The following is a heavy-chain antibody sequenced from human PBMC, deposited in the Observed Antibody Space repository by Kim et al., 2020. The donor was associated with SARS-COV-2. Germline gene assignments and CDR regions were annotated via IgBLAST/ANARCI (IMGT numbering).Heavy chain of an antibody. V-gene: IGHV4-39*01. CDR3: ARRAFTIFGVAGPNWF. CDR1: GGSISSSSYY. Sequence: SETLSLTCTVSGGSISSSSYYWGWIRQPPGKGLEWIGSIYYSGSTYYNPSLKSRVTISVDTSKNQFSLKLSSVTAADTAVYYCARRAFTIFGVAGPNWF. D-gene: IGHD3-3*01. J-gene: IGHJ5*01. CDR2: IYYSGST.